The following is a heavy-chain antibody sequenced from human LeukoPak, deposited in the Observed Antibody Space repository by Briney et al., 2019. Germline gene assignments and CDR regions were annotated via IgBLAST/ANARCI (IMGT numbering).Heavy chain of an antibody. Sequence: SETLSLTCTVSGDSISSYYWSWIRQTPGRGLECIGSIYYSGSTNYNPSLKSRVTISVVTSKNQFSLMLSSVTAADTAVYYCARQTFGVLYFDSGGQGTLVIVSS. V-gene: IGHV4-59*08. D-gene: IGHD3-10*01. J-gene: IGHJ4*02. CDR1: GDSISSYY. CDR3: ARQTFGVLYFDS. CDR2: IYYSGST.